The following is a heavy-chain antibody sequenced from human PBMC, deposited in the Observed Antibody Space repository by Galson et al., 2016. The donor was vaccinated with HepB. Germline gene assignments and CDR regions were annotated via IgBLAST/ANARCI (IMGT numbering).Heavy chain of an antibody. J-gene: IGHJ4*02. Sequence: SVKVSCKATGYTFINYAMHWVRQAPGQRLEWMGWISSYNGDTNYAQKFQGRVTMTTDKSTSTAYMDLRSLKSDDTAVYFCARGGANFDWILDFWGQGTLVTVSS. CDR2: ISSYNGDT. V-gene: IGHV1-18*01. D-gene: IGHD3-9*01. CDR1: GYTFINYA. CDR3: ARGGANFDWILDF.